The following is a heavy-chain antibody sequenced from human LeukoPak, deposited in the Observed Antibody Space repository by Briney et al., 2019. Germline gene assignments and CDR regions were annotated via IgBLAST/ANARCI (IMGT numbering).Heavy chain of an antibody. D-gene: IGHD3-3*01. V-gene: IGHV3-11*04. CDR1: GFTFSDYY. J-gene: IGHJ4*02. Sequence: SGGSLRLSCAASGFTFSDYYMSWIRQVPGKGLEWLSYIDGGGTITYYAAFEEGRFTISRDNAKNSVYLQMDSLRAEDTAVYYCARDRGSGSGYYFDNWGQGTLVTVSS. CDR3: ARDRGSGSGYYFDN. CDR2: IDGGGTIT.